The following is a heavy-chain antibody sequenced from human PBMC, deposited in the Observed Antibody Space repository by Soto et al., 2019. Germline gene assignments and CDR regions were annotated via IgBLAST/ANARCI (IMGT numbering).Heavy chain of an antibody. CDR3: ARDSGYYGSGSYYYYGMDV. CDR1: GFTFSSYD. Sequence: GGSLRLSCAASGFTFSSYDMHWVRQATGKGLEWVSAIGTAGDTYYPGSVKGRFTISRENAKNSLYLQMNSLRAEDTAVYYCARDSGYYGSGSYYYYGMDVWGQGTTVTVSS. D-gene: IGHD3-10*01. J-gene: IGHJ6*02. V-gene: IGHV3-13*01. CDR2: IGTAGDT.